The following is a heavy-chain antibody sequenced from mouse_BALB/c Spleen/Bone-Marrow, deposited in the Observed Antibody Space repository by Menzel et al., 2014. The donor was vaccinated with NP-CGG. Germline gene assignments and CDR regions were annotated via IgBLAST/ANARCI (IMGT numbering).Heavy chain of an antibody. J-gene: IGHJ4*01. CDR1: GYSFSGYY. Sequence: VQLQQSGPDLVKPGASVKISCKASGYSFSGYYMHWVKQSHGKSLEWIGRVHPNNGGTSYNQKFKGKAILNVDMSSSTAYMEVRSLTSEDSAVYYRARYGSYVGGTMDYWGQGTSVTVSS. D-gene: IGHD1-1*02. V-gene: IGHV1-26*01. CDR2: VHPNNGGT. CDR3: ARYGSYVGGTMDY.